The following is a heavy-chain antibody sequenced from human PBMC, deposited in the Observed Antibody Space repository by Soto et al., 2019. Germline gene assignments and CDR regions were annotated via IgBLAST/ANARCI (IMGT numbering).Heavy chain of an antibody. CDR1: GGTFSSYT. CDR3: ARARYCSGGSCYDDAFDI. J-gene: IGHJ3*02. D-gene: IGHD2-15*01. CDR2: IIPILGIA. V-gene: IGHV1-69*02. Sequence: QVQLVHSGAEVKKPGSSVKVSCKASGGTFSSYTISWVRQAPGQGLEWMGRIIPILGIANYAQKFQGRVTITADKSTSTAYMELSSLRSEDTAVYYCARARYCSGGSCYDDAFDIWGQGTMVTVSS.